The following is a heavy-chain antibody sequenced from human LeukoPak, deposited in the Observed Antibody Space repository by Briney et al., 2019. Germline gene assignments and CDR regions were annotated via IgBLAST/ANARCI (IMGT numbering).Heavy chain of an antibody. V-gene: IGHV4-59*01. D-gene: IGHD5-24*01. Sequence: PSQTLSLTCTVSGGSISSYYWSWIRQPPGKGLEWIGYIYYSGSTNYNPSLKSRVTISVDTSKSQFSLKLSSVTAADTAVYYCARGAGWLPLVWGQGTQVTVSS. CDR1: GGSISSYY. J-gene: IGHJ4*02. CDR3: ARGAGWLPLV. CDR2: IYYSGST.